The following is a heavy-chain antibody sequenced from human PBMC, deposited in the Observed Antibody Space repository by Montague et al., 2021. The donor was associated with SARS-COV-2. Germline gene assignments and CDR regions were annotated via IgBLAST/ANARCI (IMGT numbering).Heavy chain of an antibody. Sequence: SETLSLTCTVSGASISSRSHYWGWIRQPPGKGLEWIGFKYYSGSTYYNPTLKSRVTISVDTSKNQLSLKLSSVTAADTAVYYCATLPSSFTIFGVVQGYYFDDWGQGTLVTVSS. CDR3: ATLPSSFTIFGVVQGYYFDD. J-gene: IGHJ4*02. V-gene: IGHV4-39*01. D-gene: IGHD3-3*01. CDR2: KYYSGST. CDR1: GASISSRSHY.